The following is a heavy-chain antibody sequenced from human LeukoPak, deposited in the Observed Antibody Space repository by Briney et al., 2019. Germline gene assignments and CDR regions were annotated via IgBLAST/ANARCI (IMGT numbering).Heavy chain of an antibody. D-gene: IGHD4-17*01. CDR2: IHGNGETT. J-gene: IGHJ3*02. Sequence: PGGSLRLSCAASAFRFSSFAMTWVRQAPGKGLEWVSGIHGNGETTYYADSVKGRFTISRDNSREPLYLQMNSLRVEDTAVYYCAKDPNGDYVGAFDSWGQGTMVTVSS. CDR3: AKDPNGDYVGAFDS. CDR1: AFRFSSFA. V-gene: IGHV3-23*01.